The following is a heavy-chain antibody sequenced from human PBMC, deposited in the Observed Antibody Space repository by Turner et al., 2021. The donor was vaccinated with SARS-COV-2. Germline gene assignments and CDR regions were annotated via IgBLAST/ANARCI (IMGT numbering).Heavy chain of an antibody. Sequence: QLQLQESGPGLVKPSETLSLTCTVSGGSIRSSSYYWGWSRQPPGKGLEWIGSIYYSGSTYYNPSLKSRVTISVDTSKNQFSLKLSSVTAADTAVYYCARHCPFYYDSSGYYSGTFDYWGQGTLVTVSS. J-gene: IGHJ4*02. D-gene: IGHD3-22*01. CDR2: IYYSGST. CDR1: GGSIRSSSYY. V-gene: IGHV4-39*01. CDR3: ARHCPFYYDSSGYYSGTFDY.